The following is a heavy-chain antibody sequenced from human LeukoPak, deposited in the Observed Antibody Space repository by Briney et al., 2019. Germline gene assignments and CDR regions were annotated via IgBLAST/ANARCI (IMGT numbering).Heavy chain of an antibody. CDR3: ARLFDY. J-gene: IGHJ4*02. V-gene: IGHV4-39*01. CDR1: GGSITSSNSY. Sequence: SETLSLTCTVSGGSITSSNSYWGWIRQPPGMGLEWIGSIYESGTTYYNPSLKSRVTISVDTSKNLFSLKLSSVTAADTAVYYCARLFDYWGQGSLVSVSS. CDR2: IYESGTT.